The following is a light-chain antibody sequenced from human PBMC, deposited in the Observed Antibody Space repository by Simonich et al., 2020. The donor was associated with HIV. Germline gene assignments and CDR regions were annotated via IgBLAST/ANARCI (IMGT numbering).Light chain of an antibody. CDR3: VAWDDSLSGYV. CDR1: SSNIGSDY. CDR2: KNV. V-gene: IGLV1-47*01. Sequence: QSVLTQPPSASGTPGQRVTISCSGSSSNIGSDYVYWYQQLPGTAPQLLIYKNVQRPSGVPDRFSGSKSGTSASLAISGLRSEDEADYYCVAWDDSLSGYVFGTGTTVTVL. J-gene: IGLJ1*01.